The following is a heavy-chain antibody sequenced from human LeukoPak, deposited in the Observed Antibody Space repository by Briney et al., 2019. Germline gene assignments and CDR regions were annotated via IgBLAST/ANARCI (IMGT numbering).Heavy chain of an antibody. CDR2: IIPIFGTA. J-gene: IGHJ4*02. CDR1: GGTFSSYA. Sequence: GASVKVSCKASGGTFSSYAISWVRQAPGQGLEWMGGIIPIFGTANYAQKFQGRVTITADESTSTAYMGLSSLRSEDTAVYYCARDGSPSDYWGQGTLVTVSS. CDR3: ARDGSPSDY. D-gene: IGHD3-10*01. V-gene: IGHV1-69*13.